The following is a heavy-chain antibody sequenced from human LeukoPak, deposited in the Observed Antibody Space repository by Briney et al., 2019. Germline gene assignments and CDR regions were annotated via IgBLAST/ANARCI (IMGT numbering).Heavy chain of an antibody. CDR3: ARRGAAGNAN. CDR2: INHSGST. CDR1: GGSFSGYY. J-gene: IGHJ4*02. Sequence: ASETLSLTCAVYGGSFSGYYWSWIRQPPGKGLEWIGEINHSGSTNYNPSLKSRVTISVDTSKNQFSLKLSSVTAADTAVYYCARRGAAGNANWSQGTLVTVSS. V-gene: IGHV4-34*01. D-gene: IGHD6-13*01.